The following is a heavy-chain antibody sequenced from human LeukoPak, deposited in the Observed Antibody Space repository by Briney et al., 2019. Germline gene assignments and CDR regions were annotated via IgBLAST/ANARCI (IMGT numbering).Heavy chain of an antibody. D-gene: IGHD3-3*01. CDR2: LSGSGSSA. J-gene: IGHJ6*02. V-gene: IGHV3-23*01. CDR1: GFTFSTYA. CDR3: AKGNYDFWSGYYQSDYYYYGMDV. Sequence: GGSLRLSCAASGFTFSTYAMSWVRQAPGKGLEWVSGLSGSGSSAYYADSVKGRFTISRDNSKNTLYLQMNSLRAEDTAVYYCAKGNYDFWSGYYQSDYYYYGMDVWGQGTTVTVSS.